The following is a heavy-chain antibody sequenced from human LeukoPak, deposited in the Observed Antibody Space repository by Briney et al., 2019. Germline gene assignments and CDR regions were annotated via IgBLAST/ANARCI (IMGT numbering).Heavy chain of an antibody. CDR2: FSATDGSA. J-gene: IGHJ3*01. CDR1: GFTFSSYA. CDR3: ARAKIAAAGTGAFDV. Sequence: PGGSLRLSLAASGFTFSSYAMTWVRQAPGKGPEWVSAFSATDGSAQYAESVEGRFTISRDNSKNTLFLQMNSLGAEDTAVYYCARAKIAAAGTGAFDVWGQGTLVTVSS. V-gene: IGHV3-23*01. D-gene: IGHD6-13*01.